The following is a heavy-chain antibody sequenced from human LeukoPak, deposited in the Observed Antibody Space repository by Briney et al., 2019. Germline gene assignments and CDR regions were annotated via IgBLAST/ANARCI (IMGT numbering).Heavy chain of an antibody. CDR1: GFTFSSYE. V-gene: IGHV3-48*03. CDR3: ARAGIAADSILPDYYYMDV. Sequence: PGGSLRLSCAASGFTFSSYEMNWVRQAPGKGLEWVSYISSSGSTIYYADSVKGRFTISRDNAKNSLYLQMNSLRAEDTAVYYCARAGIAADSILPDYYYMDVWGKGTTVTIPS. J-gene: IGHJ6*03. CDR2: ISSSGSTI. D-gene: IGHD6-13*01.